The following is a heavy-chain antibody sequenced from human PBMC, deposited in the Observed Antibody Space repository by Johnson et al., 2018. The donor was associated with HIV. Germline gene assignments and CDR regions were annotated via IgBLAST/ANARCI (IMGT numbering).Heavy chain of an antibody. D-gene: IGHD3-22*01. CDR2: ISGGEDDT. V-gene: IGHV3-23*04. Sequence: VQLVESGGGLVQPGGSLRLSCVASGFTFIDYAMIWVRQAPGKGLAWVSFISGGEDDTYYADSVKGRFTISRDNAKNSLYLQMNSLRAEDTAVYFCARVTKYYFDSSVDAFDIWGQGTMVTVSS. J-gene: IGHJ3*02. CDR1: GFTFIDYA. CDR3: ARVTKYYFDSSVDAFDI.